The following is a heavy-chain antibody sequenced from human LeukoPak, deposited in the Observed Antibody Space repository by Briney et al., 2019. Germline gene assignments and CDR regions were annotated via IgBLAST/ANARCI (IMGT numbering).Heavy chain of an antibody. D-gene: IGHD1-26*01. CDR2: ISGSGGST. Sequence: GGSLRLSCAASGFTCSSYAMSWVRQAPGKGLEWVSAISGSGGSTYYADSVKGPFTISRDNSKNTLYLQMNSLRAEDTAVYYCAKDIFPSLVGAFDYWGQGTLVTVSS. V-gene: IGHV3-23*01. CDR1: GFTCSSYA. CDR3: AKDIFPSLVGAFDY. J-gene: IGHJ4*02.